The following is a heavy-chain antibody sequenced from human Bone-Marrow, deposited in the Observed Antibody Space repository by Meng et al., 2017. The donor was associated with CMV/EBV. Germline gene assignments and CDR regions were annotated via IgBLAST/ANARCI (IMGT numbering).Heavy chain of an antibody. D-gene: IGHD3-16*01. J-gene: IGHJ6*02. Sequence: GESLKISCAASEFSFDNYAMTWVRQAPGKGLEWVANIKQDGSEKYYVDSVKGRFTISRDNAKNSLYLQMNSLRAEDTAVYYCARVMGGDYVWGSSYYYYGMDVWGQGTTVTVSS. CDR1: EFSFDNYA. V-gene: IGHV3-7*01. CDR3: ARVMGGDYVWGSSYYYYGMDV. CDR2: IKQDGSEK.